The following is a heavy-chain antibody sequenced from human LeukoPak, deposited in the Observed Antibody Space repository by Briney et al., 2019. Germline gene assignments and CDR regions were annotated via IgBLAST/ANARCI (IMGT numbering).Heavy chain of an antibody. V-gene: IGHV3-9*01. Sequence: PGRSLRLSCAASGFTFDDYAMHWVRHAPGKGLEWVSGISWNSGSMGYADSVKGRFTISRDNAKNSLYLQMNSLRAEDTAVYYCARDYGSGKNLYYFDYWGQGTLVTVSS. CDR3: ARDYGSGKNLYYFDY. J-gene: IGHJ4*02. CDR1: GFTFDDYA. D-gene: IGHD3-10*01. CDR2: ISWNSGSM.